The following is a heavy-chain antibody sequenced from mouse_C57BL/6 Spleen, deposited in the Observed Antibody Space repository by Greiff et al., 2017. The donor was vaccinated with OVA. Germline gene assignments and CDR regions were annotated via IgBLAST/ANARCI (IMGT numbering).Heavy chain of an antibody. V-gene: IGHV3-6*01. CDR1: GYSITSGYY. Sequence: DVQLQESGPGLVKPSQSLSLTCSVTGYSITSGYYWNWIRQFPGNKLEWMGYISYDGSNNYNPSLKNRISITRDTTKNQLFLKLNSVTTEDTATYYCARDRKLDYWGQGTTLTVSS. CDR3: ARDRKLDY. J-gene: IGHJ2*01. CDR2: ISYDGSN.